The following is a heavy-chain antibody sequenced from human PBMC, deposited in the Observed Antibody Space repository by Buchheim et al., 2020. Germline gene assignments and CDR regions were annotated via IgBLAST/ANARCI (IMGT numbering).Heavy chain of an antibody. Sequence: QVQLVQSGAEVKKPGASVKVSCKASGYTFTGYYMHWVRQAPGQGLEWMGWINPNSGGTNYAQKFQGWVTMTRATSISTAYMELSRLRSDDTAVYYCARSRLELPAPYYYGMDVWGQGTT. J-gene: IGHJ6*02. D-gene: IGHD1-7*01. V-gene: IGHV1-2*04. CDR3: ARSRLELPAPYYYGMDV. CDR2: INPNSGGT. CDR1: GYTFTGYY.